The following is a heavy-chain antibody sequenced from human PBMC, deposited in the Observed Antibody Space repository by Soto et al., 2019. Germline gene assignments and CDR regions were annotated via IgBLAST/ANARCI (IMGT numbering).Heavy chain of an antibody. V-gene: IGHV3-30*18. J-gene: IGHJ4*02. CDR3: AKDHGDS. CDR1: GFTFSSYG. CDR2: ISYDGSNK. D-gene: IGHD3-10*01. Sequence: GGSLRLSCAASGFTFSSYGMHWVRQAPGKGLEWVAVISYDGSNKYYADSVKGRFTISRDNSKNTLYLQMNSMRDEDTAVYYCAKDHGDSWGQGTLVTVYS.